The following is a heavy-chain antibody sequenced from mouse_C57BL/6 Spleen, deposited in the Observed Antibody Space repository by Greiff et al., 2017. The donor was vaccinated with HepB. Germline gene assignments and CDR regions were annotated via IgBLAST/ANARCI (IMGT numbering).Heavy chain of an antibody. D-gene: IGHD1-1*01. J-gene: IGHJ4*01. CDR1: GYTFTSYW. V-gene: IGHV1-50*01. CDR3: AREGVTTVVAEDYYAMDY. Sequence: VQLQQPGAELVKPGASVKLSCKASGYTFTSYWMQWVKQRPGQGLEWIGEIDPSDSYTNYNQKFKGKATLTVDTSSSTAYMQLSSLTSEDSAVYYCAREGVTTVVAEDYYAMDYWGQGTSVTVSS. CDR2: IDPSDSYT.